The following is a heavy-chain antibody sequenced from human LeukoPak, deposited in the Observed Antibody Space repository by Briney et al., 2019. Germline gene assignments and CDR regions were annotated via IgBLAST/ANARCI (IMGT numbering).Heavy chain of an antibody. D-gene: IGHD2-15*01. CDR1: GFTFSSYS. Sequence: GGSLRLSCAASGFTFSSYSMNWVRQAPGKGLEWVSYISSSSSTIYYADSVKGRFTISRDNAKNSLYLQMNRLRDEDTAVYYCAREVVVAATDWFDPWGQGTLVTVSS. CDR3: AREVVVAATDWFDP. CDR2: ISSSSSTI. V-gene: IGHV3-48*02. J-gene: IGHJ5*02.